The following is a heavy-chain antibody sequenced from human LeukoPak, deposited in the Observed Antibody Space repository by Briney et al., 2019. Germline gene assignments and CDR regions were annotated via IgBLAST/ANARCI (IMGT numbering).Heavy chain of an antibody. Sequence: PGGSLRLSCAAPGFTFTNYAMSSVRQTPGKGLEWVSHISGGGGSTYYADSVRGRFTISRDISKNTLYLQMNSLRAEDTAVYYCAKDIGGGYYYFDYWGQGTLVTVSS. J-gene: IGHJ4*02. V-gene: IGHV3-23*01. CDR2: ISGGGGST. CDR3: AKDIGGGYYYFDY. D-gene: IGHD5-12*01. CDR1: GFTFTNYA.